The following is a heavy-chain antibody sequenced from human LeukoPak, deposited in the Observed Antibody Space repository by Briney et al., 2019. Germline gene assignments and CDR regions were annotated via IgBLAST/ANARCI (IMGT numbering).Heavy chain of an antibody. V-gene: IGHV4-39*01. CDR3: ARQKGNFDY. CDR1: GGSISSSGYY. Sequence: PSETLSLTCTVSGGSISSSGYYWDWIRQPQGKGLEWIGSIYYSGTTYYNPSLKSRVTISVDTSKSQFSLKLSSVTAADTAIYYCARQKGNFDYWGQGTLVTVSS. D-gene: IGHD3-10*01. J-gene: IGHJ4*02. CDR2: IYYSGTT.